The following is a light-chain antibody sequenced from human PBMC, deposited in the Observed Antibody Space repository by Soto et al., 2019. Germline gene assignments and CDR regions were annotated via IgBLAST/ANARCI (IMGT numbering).Light chain of an antibody. CDR3: QHYSTSLWT. Sequence: EIVMTQSPATLSVSPGERATLSCRASQSVSSKLAWYQQKPGQGPRLLIYGASSRATGIPARFSGSGSGTDFTLTISSLQSEDFAVYYCQHYSTSLWTFRQGTKVEMK. CDR2: GAS. CDR1: QSVSSK. V-gene: IGKV3-15*01. J-gene: IGKJ1*01.